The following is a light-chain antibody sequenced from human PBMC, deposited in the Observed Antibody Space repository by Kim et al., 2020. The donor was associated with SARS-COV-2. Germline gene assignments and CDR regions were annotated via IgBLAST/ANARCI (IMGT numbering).Light chain of an antibody. J-gene: IGKJ1*01. CDR3: QLLGNSLWT. CDR2: AAS. CDR1: QSVSSY. Sequence: VSPGERATLSCRASQSVSSYLAWYQQKPGQAPRLLSYAASSRATGIPDRFSGSGSGTDFTLTISRLEPEDFAVYYCQLLGNSLWTFGQGTKVDIK. V-gene: IGKV3-20*01.